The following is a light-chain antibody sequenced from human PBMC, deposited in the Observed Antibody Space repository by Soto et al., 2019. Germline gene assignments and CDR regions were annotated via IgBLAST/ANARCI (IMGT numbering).Light chain of an antibody. CDR3: QQYYTSPFT. CDR1: QGIRKY. V-gene: IGKV1-16*01. J-gene: IGKJ3*01. CDR2: AAS. Sequence: DIQMTQSPSSLSASVGDRVTITCRASQGIRKYLTWFQQKPGKAPESLIYAASNCQSGVSSRFSGSGSGKDFTLTISSLQPEDFATYYCQQYYTSPFTFGRGTKVDIK.